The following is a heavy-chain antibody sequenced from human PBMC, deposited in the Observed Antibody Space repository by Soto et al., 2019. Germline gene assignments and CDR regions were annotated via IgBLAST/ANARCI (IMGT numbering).Heavy chain of an antibody. V-gene: IGHV3-74*01. Sequence: PGGSLRLSCAASGFTFSSYWMHWVRQPPGKGLVWVSRINSDGSSTTYADSVKGRFTTSRDVAKNTLYLQMNSLRAEDTAVYYCARDATYAMDVWGHGTTVTVSS. CDR1: GFTFSSYW. CDR3: ARDATYAMDV. CDR2: INSDGSST. J-gene: IGHJ6*02.